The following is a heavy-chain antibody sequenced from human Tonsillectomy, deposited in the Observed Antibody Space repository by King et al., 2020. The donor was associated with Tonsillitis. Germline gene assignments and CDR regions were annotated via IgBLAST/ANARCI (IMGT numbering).Heavy chain of an antibody. V-gene: IGHV3-33*08. CDR3: AGDRDGSPPRPLDC. Sequence: VQLVESGGGVVQPERSLRLSCAASGFTFSTYGMHWVRQAPGEGLEWVAFIWYDGSNKYYADSVKGRFTISRDNSKNTLYLQMNSLRAEDTAVYYGAGDRDGSPPRPLDCWGQGTLVTVSS. D-gene: IGHD5-24*01. CDR2: IWYDGSNK. J-gene: IGHJ4*02. CDR1: GFTFSTYG.